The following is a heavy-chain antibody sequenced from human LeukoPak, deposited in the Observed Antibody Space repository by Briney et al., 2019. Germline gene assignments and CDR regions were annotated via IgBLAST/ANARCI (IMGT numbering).Heavy chain of an antibody. CDR1: GFTFSSYG. V-gene: IGHV3-30*18. CDR2: ISYDGSNK. Sequence: GGSLRLSCAASGFTFSSYGMHWVRQAPGKGLDWVAVISYDGSNKYYVDSVKGRFTISRDNSKNMLYLQTNSLRAEDTAVYYCAKNELLWFGEFDAFDIWGQGTMVTV. CDR3: AKNELLWFGEFDAFDI. J-gene: IGHJ3*02. D-gene: IGHD3-10*01.